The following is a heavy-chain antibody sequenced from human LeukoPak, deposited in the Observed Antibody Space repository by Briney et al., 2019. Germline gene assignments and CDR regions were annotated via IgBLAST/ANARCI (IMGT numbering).Heavy chain of an antibody. V-gene: IGHV3-21*01. D-gene: IGHD4-17*01. J-gene: IGHJ6*03. Sequence: GGSLRLSCAASGFTFSSYSMNWVRQAPGKGLEWVTSISSSSSYIYYADSVKGRFTISRDNAKNSLYLQMNSLRAEDTAVYYCARGGDYGDYVPYYYYYMDVWGKGTTVTISS. CDR1: GFTFSSYS. CDR2: ISSSSSYI. CDR3: ARGGDYGDYVPYYYYYMDV.